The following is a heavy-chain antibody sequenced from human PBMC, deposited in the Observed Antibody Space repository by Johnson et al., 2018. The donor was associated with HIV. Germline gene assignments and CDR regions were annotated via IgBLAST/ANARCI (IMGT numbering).Heavy chain of an antibody. D-gene: IGHD1-26*01. CDR3: ARGRASWELYDAFEI. Sequence: QVQLVESGGGVVQPGRSLRLSCAASGFTFSSYTMYWVRQAPGKGLELVAVISYDGSNEYYADSVKGRFTISRDNSKNTLYLQMSSLRAGDTAVYYCARGRASWELYDAFEIWGQGTMVIVSS. V-gene: IGHV3-30*04. CDR2: ISYDGSNE. CDR1: GFTFSSYT. J-gene: IGHJ3*02.